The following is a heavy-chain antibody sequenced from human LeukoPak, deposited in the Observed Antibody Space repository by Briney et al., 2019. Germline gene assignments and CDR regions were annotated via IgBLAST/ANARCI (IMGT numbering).Heavy chain of an antibody. CDR3: ARERCSGGSCKREFDY. J-gene: IGHJ4*02. D-gene: IGHD2-15*01. CDR1: GFTFSSYS. V-gene: IGHV3-21*01. Sequence: SGGSLRLSCAASGFTFSSYSMNWVRQAPGKGLEWVSSISSSSTYIYYADSVKGRFTISRDNAKNSLFLQMNSLRAEDTAVYYCARERCSGGSCKREFDYWGQGTLVTVSS. CDR2: ISSSSTYI.